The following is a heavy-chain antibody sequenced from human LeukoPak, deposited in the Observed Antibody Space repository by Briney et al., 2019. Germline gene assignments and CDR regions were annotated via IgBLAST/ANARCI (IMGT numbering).Heavy chain of an antibody. J-gene: IGHJ4*02. CDR1: GFTFSTYS. Sequence: PGGSLRLSCAASGFTFSTYSMNWVRQAPGKGLEWVSYISSTGTMYYADSGKGRSTISRDNAKNSLYLQMNSLRAEDTAVYYCARDQGNWNIDFWGQGTLVTVSS. V-gene: IGHV3-48*04. CDR3: ARDQGNWNIDF. CDR2: ISSTGTM. D-gene: IGHD1/OR15-1a*01.